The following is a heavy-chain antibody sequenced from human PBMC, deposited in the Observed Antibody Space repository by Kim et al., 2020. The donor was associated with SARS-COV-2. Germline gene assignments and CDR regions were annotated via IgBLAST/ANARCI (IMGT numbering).Heavy chain of an antibody. V-gene: IGHV1-46*01. Sequence: QGRVTMTRDTSTSTVYMELSSLRSEDTAVYYCARGPTDTALYYYYGMDVWGQGTTVTVSS. J-gene: IGHJ6*02. CDR3: ARGPTDTALYYYYGMDV. D-gene: IGHD2-21*02.